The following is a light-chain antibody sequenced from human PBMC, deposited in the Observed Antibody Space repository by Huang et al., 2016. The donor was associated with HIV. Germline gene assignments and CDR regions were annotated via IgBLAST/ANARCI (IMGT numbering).Light chain of an antibody. Sequence: EIVLTQSPDTLSLSPGERATVPCRASQSVTRNYLAWYQQRPGQAPTLRIYGASTRATGIPDRFSGSGSGTDFTLTISRLAPEDFAVYYCQQFGSSPPYSFGQGTKLEIK. V-gene: IGKV3-20*01. J-gene: IGKJ2*03. CDR1: QSVTRNY. CDR3: QQFGSSPPYS. CDR2: GAS.